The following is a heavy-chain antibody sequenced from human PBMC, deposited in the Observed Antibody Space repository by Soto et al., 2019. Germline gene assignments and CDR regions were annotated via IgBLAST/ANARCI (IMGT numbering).Heavy chain of an antibody. V-gene: IGHV3-23*01. J-gene: IGHJ4*02. CDR3: AKDRNYPRDQFHN. D-gene: IGHD1-7*01. CDR2: ISANGQGI. CDR1: GFTFNNYA. Sequence: GSLRLSCAASGFTFNNYAMSWVRESPGKGLEWVSAISANGQGIYYADPVKGRFIISRDSSKNTVFLHMDSLTAEDTAVYYCAKDRNYPRDQFHNWGQGTLVTVSS.